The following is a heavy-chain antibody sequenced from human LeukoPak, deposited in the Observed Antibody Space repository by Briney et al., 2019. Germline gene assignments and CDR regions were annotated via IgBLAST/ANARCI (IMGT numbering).Heavy chain of an antibody. Sequence: GGSLRLSCAASGFTFSSYAMSWVRQAPGKGLEWVSPISATADSTYYADSVKGRFTISRDNSKNTLYLQMNSLRVEDTAVYYCAKDSRVVVVPATMECWGQGTLVTVSS. CDR1: GFTFSSYA. J-gene: IGHJ4*02. D-gene: IGHD2-2*01. CDR3: AKDSRVVVVPATMEC. V-gene: IGHV3-23*01. CDR2: ISATADST.